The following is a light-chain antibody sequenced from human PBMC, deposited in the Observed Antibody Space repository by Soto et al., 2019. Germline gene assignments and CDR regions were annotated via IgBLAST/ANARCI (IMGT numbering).Light chain of an antibody. V-gene: IGLV2-14*01. J-gene: IGLJ1*01. CDR3: SSYTITSTYV. CDR2: EVS. CDR1: SSDVGGYNY. Sequence: LTHPASVSGSPGQSITISCTGTSSDVGGYNYVSWYQQHPGKAHKLMIYEVSDRPSGVSNRFSGSKSGNTASLTISGLQAEDEADYYCSSYTITSTYVFGTGTKVTVL.